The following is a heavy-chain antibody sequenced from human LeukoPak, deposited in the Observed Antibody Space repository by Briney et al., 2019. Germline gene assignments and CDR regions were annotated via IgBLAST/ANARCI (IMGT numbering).Heavy chain of an antibody. CDR3: ARFIAVAGTAIFDY. J-gene: IGHJ4*02. CDR1: GGSISSYY. V-gene: IGHV4-59*01. CDR2: IYYSGST. Sequence: SETLSLTCTVSGGSISSYYWSWIRQPPGKGLEWIGYIYYSGSTNYNPSLKSRVTISVDTSKNQLSLKLSSVTAADTAVYYCARFIAVAGTAIFDYWGQGTLVTVSS. D-gene: IGHD6-19*01.